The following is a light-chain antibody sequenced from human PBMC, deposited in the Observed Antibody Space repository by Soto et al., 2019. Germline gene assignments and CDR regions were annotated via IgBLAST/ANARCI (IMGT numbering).Light chain of an antibody. V-gene: IGKV1-5*01. CDR1: QSISSW. J-gene: IGKJ1*01. Sequence: DIQMTQSPSTLSASVGDRVTITCRASQSISSWLAWYQQKPGKAPKLLIYDASSLESGVPSRFSGSGSGTEFTLTISSLQPDDFATYYCQQYNSYSSCTFGQGTKVESK. CDR3: QQYNSYSSCT. CDR2: DAS.